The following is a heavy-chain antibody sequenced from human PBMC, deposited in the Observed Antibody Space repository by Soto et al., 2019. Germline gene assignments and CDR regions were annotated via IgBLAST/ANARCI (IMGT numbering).Heavy chain of an antibody. D-gene: IGHD2-21*02. CDR1: GYSFTSYW. V-gene: IGHV5-51*01. CDR2: IYPGDSDT. CDR3: ARSQGGNGGDKSDAFDI. Sequence: GESLKISCKGSGYSFTSYWIGWVRQMPGKGLEWMGIIYPGDSDTRYSPSFQGQVTISADKSISTAYLQWSSLKASDTAMYCCARSQGGNGGDKSDAFDIWGQGTMVTVSS. J-gene: IGHJ3*02.